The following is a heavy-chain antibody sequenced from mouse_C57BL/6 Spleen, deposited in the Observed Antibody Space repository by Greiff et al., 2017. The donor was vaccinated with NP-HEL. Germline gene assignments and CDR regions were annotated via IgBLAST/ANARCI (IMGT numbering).Heavy chain of an antibody. V-gene: IGHV5-12*01. J-gene: IGHJ3*01. CDR2: ISNGGGST. CDR3: ARQGITTVESWFAY. D-gene: IGHD1-1*01. CDR1: GFTFSDYY. Sequence: EVKVVESGGGLVQPGGSLKLSCAASGFTFSDYYMYWVRQTPEKRLEWVAYISNGGGSTYYPDTVKGRFTISRDNAKHTLYLQMSRLKSEDTAMYYCARQGITTVESWFAYWGQGTLVTVSA.